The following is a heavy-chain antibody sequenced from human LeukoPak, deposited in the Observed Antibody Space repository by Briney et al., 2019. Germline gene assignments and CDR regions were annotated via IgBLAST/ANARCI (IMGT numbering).Heavy chain of an antibody. CDR3: AKTTVGYSSGRFPGWPADY. V-gene: IGHV3-23*01. J-gene: IGHJ4*02. D-gene: IGHD2-15*01. CDR2: IFWRGGRA. Sequence: GRSLRLSCTASGLAFGSYAMYWVRQAPGKGLEWGSGIFWRGGRAHYADSVKGRFTISRDNSKNTVYLEMNSLGVEDTAVYYCAKTTVGYSSGRFPGWPADYWGQGTLVTVSS. CDR1: GLAFGSYA.